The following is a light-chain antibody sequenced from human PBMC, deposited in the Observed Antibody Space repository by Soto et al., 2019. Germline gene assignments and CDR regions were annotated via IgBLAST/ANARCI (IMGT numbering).Light chain of an antibody. CDR1: QRISSN. CDR3: QHYNNWPPWT. CDR2: GAS. Sequence: EIVMTQSPATLSVSPGERATLHCKASQRISSNLAWYQQKPGQPPRLLIYGASTRASGIPARFSGSGSGTEYTLTISGLQSEDFAVYYCQHYNNWPPWTFGQGTKVDIK. J-gene: IGKJ1*01. V-gene: IGKV3-15*01.